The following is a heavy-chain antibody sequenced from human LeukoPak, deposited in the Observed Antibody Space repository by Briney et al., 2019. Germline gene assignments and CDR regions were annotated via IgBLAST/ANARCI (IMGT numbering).Heavy chain of an antibody. V-gene: IGHV3-74*01. D-gene: IGHD6-19*01. CDR1: GFTVSSNY. CDR3: ARGQAQQWLVSPWIYYYMDV. CDR2: ISGSGSST. Sequence: PGGSLRLSCAASGFTVSSNYMSWVRQAPGKGLEWVAAISGSGSSTNYADSVKGRFTISRDNAKNTLYLQINSLRAEDTAVYYCARGQAQQWLVSPWIYYYMDVWGKGTTVTISS. J-gene: IGHJ6*03.